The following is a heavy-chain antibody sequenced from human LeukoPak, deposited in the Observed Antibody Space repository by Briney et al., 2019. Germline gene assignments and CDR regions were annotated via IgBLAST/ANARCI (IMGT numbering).Heavy chain of an antibody. CDR1: GFTFSDSY. V-gene: IGHV3-11*01. D-gene: IGHD2/OR15-2a*01. Sequence: PGGSLRLSCAASGFTFSDSYMSWIRQAPGKGLEWLSYISSGGSTISYAESVKGRFTISRDNAKNTLYLQMSSLRAEDTAVYHCARPDSRFFYATGVWGQGTTVTVSS. J-gene: IGHJ6*02. CDR2: ISSGGSTI. CDR3: ARPDSRFFYATGV.